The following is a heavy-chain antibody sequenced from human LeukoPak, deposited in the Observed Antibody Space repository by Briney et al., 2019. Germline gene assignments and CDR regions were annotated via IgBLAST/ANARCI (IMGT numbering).Heavy chain of an antibody. CDR2: IIPIFGTA. Sequence: SVNVSCQASGGTFSSYAISWVRPAPGQGLEWMGGIIPIFGTANYAQKFQGRVTITADESTSTAYMELSSLRSEDTAVYYCARGGDCSGGSCQSLDAFDICGQGTMVTVSS. CDR1: GGTFSSYA. D-gene: IGHD2-15*01. V-gene: IGHV1-69*13. J-gene: IGHJ3*02. CDR3: ARGGDCSGGSCQSLDAFDI.